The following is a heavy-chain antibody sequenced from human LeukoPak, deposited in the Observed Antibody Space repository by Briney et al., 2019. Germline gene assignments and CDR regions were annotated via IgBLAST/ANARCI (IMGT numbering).Heavy chain of an antibody. D-gene: IGHD2-21*01. J-gene: IGHJ4*02. CDR3: SRFSPEVCGGECYMDH. CDR2: ISATGYRT. V-gene: IGHV3-23*01. CDR1: GVSFSDYV. Sequence: PGGYLCFYGSASGVSFSDYVMGWVRQGPGQGLNWVSSISATGYRTLYTGSVKVRFTISRDNSKNTLFRQMSSVAAEDTAVYYYSRFSPEVCGGECYMDHWGKGTLVSVST.